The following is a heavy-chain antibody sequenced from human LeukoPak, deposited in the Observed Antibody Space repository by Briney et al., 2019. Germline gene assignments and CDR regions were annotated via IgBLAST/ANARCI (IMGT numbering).Heavy chain of an antibody. CDR2: IYYSGST. CDR1: GGSISSSSYY. D-gene: IGHD1-26*01. J-gene: IGHJ5*02. V-gene: IGHV4-39*07. CDR3: ARIGWELRGEGWFDP. Sequence: PSETLSLTCPVSGGSISSSSYYWGWIRQPPGKGLEWIGSIYYSGSTYYNPSLKSRVTISVDTSKNQFSLKLSSVTAADTAVYYCARIGWELRGEGWFDPWGQGTLVTVSS.